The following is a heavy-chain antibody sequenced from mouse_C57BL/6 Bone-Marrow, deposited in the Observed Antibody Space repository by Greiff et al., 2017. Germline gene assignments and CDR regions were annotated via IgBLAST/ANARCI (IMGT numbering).Heavy chain of an antibody. Sequence: EVQLQESGAELVRPGASVKLSCTASGFNIKDDYMHWVKQRPEQGLEWIGWIDPENGDTEYASKFQGKATITADTSSNTAYLQLSSLTSEDTAVYYCTTGESSNYDFDYWGQGTTLTVSS. D-gene: IGHD2-5*01. CDR2: IDPENGDT. CDR3: TTGESSNYDFDY. V-gene: IGHV14-4*01. CDR1: GFNIKDDY. J-gene: IGHJ2*01.